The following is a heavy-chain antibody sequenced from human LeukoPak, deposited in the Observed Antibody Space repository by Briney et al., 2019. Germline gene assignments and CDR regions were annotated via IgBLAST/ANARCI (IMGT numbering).Heavy chain of an antibody. CDR3: ARDFLAKVMSWFHP. CDR1: GYIFKSFG. CDR2: ISPYNGNT. J-gene: IGHJ5*02. Sequence: AASVKVSCKASGYIFKSFGLSWVRQAPGQGLEWMGWISPYNGNTTYAQKVQGRVTMTTDTSTHTACMELRSLRSDDTAVYYCARDFLAKVMSWFHPWGQGTLVTVSS. D-gene: IGHD4-11*01. V-gene: IGHV1-18*01.